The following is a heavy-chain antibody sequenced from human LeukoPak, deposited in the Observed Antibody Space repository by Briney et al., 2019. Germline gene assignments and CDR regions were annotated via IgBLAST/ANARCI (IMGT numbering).Heavy chain of an antibody. CDR3: ARDLVYYDSSGYYDY. V-gene: IGHV1-2*06. D-gene: IGHD3-22*01. Sequence: GASVKVSCKASGYTFTGYYMHWLRQAPGQGLEWMGRINPNSGGTNYAQKFQGRVTMTRDTSISTAYMELSRLRSDDTAVYYCARDLVYYDSSGYYDYWGQGTLVTVSS. CDR2: INPNSGGT. J-gene: IGHJ4*02. CDR1: GYTFTGYY.